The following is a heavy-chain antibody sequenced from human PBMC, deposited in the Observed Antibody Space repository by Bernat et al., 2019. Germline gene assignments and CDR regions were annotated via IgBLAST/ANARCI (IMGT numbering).Heavy chain of an antibody. CDR2: IWYDGSNK. V-gene: IGHV3-33*01. Sequence: QVQLVESGGGVVQPGRSLRLSCAASGFTFSSYGMHWVRQAPGKGLEWVAVIWYDGSNKYYADSVKGRFTISRDNSKNTLYLQMNSLRAEDTAVYYCARDDAAVAGTPTPPFDYWGQGTLVIVSS. J-gene: IGHJ4*02. CDR1: GFTFSSYG. D-gene: IGHD6-19*01. CDR3: ARDDAAVAGTPTPPFDY.